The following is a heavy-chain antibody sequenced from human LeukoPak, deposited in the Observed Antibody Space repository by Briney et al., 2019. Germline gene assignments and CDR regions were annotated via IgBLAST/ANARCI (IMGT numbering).Heavy chain of an antibody. V-gene: IGHV3-7*05. D-gene: IGHD5-24*01. Sequence: GGSLRLSCAASGFTFSNYWVSWVRRAPGKGLEWVANIKEDGSDKYYVDSVKGRFTISRDNAKNSQYLQMNSLRAEDTAVYYCARDTGYNTFDYWGQGTLVTVSS. CDR1: GFTFSNYW. J-gene: IGHJ4*02. CDR3: ARDTGYNTFDY. CDR2: IKEDGSDK.